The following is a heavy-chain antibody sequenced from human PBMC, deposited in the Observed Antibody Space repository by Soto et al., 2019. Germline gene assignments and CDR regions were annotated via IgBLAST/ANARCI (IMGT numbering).Heavy chain of an antibody. V-gene: IGHV3-30-3*01. J-gene: IGHJ6*02. CDR2: ISYDGSNK. Sequence: GGSLRLSCAASGFTFSSYAMHWVRQAPGKGLEWVAVISYDGSNKYYADSVKGRFTISRDNSKNTLYLQMNSLRAEDTAVYYCARDRAARHGTRMDVWGQGTTVTVSS. CDR3: ARDRAARHGTRMDV. D-gene: IGHD6-6*01. CDR1: GFTFSSYA.